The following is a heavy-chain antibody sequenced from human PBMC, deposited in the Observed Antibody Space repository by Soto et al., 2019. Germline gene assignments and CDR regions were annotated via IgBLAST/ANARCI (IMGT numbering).Heavy chain of an antibody. J-gene: IGHJ6*02. CDR1: CYTFTNYG. CDR2: ISGYNGNT. CDR3: ARDREYYYDSSGNYYYHYGMDV. D-gene: IGHD3-22*01. V-gene: IGHV1-18*04. Sequence: GASVKVSCKASCYTFTNYGISWVRQAPGQGLERMVWISGYNGNTKYAQKFQLRVTMTTDTPTNTAYMELRSLRYDDTDVYYCARDREYYYDSSGNYYYHYGMDVWGQGTTVTVSS.